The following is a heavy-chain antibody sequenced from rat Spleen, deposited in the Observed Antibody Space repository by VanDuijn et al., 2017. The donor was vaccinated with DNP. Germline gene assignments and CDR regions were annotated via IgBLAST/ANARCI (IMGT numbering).Heavy chain of an antibody. CDR2: INPDGDTT. CDR1: GFTFSNSW. Sequence: EVQLVETGGGLVQPGGSLKLSCVASGFTFSNSWMYWIRQAPGKGLEWLGSINPDGDTTYYPDSVKGRFTISRDDAKNTLYLQMNSLRSEDTATYYGAARYSSSWFAYWGQGTLVTVSS. J-gene: IGHJ3*01. CDR3: AARYSSSWFAY. V-gene: IGHV5-58*01. D-gene: IGHD1-2*01.